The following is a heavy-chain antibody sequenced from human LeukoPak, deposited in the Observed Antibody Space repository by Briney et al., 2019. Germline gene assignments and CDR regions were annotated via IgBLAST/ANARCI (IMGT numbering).Heavy chain of an antibody. J-gene: IGHJ4*02. D-gene: IGHD5-24*01. CDR1: GFTFSSYA. V-gene: IGHV3-30-3*01. CDR2: ISDDGSNK. CDR3: AREMATTETFDY. Sequence: PPGGSQRLACAPCGFTFSSYAIRWVRQAPGKWLEWVAVISDDGSNKCYAYSVKGLFIISRDSSENTLYLQINSLRGEDTAAYYCAREMATTETFDYWGQGAIVTVSS.